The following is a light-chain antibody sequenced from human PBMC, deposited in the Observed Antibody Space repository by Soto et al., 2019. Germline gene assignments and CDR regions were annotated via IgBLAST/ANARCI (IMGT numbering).Light chain of an antibody. CDR1: QSINRW. Sequence: DIQMTQSPSTLSASAGDRVTITCRASQSINRWLAWYQQKPGKAPKLLINDASSLESGVPSRFSGSGSGTEFTLTICSLQPDDFATYYCQQFHSFPITFGQGTRLEIK. CDR3: QQFHSFPIT. J-gene: IGKJ5*01. V-gene: IGKV1-5*01. CDR2: DAS.